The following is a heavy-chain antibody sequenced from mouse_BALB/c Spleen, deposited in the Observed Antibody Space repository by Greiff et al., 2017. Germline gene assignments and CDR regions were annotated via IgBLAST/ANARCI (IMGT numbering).Heavy chain of an antibody. CDR3: ARSTMITTNAMDY. CDR1: GYSITSDYA. V-gene: IGHV3-2*02. J-gene: IGHJ4*01. D-gene: IGHD2-4*01. CDR2: ISYSGST. Sequence: EVQGVESGPGLVKPSQSLSLTCTVTGYSITSDYAWNWIRQFPGNKLEWMGYISYSGSTSYNPSLKSRISITRDTSKNQFFLQLNSVTTEDTATYYCARSTMITTNAMDYWGQGTSVTVSS.